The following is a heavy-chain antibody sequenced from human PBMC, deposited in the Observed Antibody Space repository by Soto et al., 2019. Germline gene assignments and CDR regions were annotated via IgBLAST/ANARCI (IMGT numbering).Heavy chain of an antibody. CDR3: AREDGSSWYSPLDY. Sequence: PGGSLRLSCAASGFTFSDYYMSWIRQAPGKGLEWVSYISTSGSTINYADSVKGRFTISRDNAKNTLYLQMNSLRAEDTAVYYCAREDGSSWYSPLDYWGQGTLVTVSS. D-gene: IGHD6-13*01. CDR2: ISTSGSTI. J-gene: IGHJ4*02. V-gene: IGHV3-11*04. CDR1: GFTFSDYY.